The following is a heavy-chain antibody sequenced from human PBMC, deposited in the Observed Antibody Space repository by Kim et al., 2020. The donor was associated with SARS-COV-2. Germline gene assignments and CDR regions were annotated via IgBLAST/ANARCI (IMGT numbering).Heavy chain of an antibody. J-gene: IGHJ6*02. D-gene: IGHD6-6*01. CDR3: ARVFQQGLATRYYYYYGMYV. Sequence: ASVKVSCKASGYTFTSYYMHWVRQAPGQGLEWMGIINPSSGSTSYAQKFQGRVTMTRDTSTSTVYMELSSLRSEDTAVYYCARVFQQGLATRYYYYYGMYVWGQGTTVTVSS. CDR2: INPSSGST. V-gene: IGHV1-46*01. CDR1: GYTFTSYY.